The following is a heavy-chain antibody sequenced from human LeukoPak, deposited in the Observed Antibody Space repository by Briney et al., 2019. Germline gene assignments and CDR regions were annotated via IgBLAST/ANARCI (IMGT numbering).Heavy chain of an antibody. V-gene: IGHV4-59*01. J-gene: IGHJ3*02. CDR3: ARVGTSDDAFDI. CDR1: GGSISSYY. D-gene: IGHD1-26*01. CDR2: IYYSGST. Sequence: SETLSLTCTVSGGSISSYYWSWIRQPPGKGLEWIGYIYYSGSTNYNPSLKSRVTISVDTSKNQFSLKLSSVTAADTAVYYCARVGTSDDAFDIWGQGTMVAVSS.